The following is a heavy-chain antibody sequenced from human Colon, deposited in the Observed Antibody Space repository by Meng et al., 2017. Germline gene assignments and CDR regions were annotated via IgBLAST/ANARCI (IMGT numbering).Heavy chain of an antibody. Sequence: QVQIQASGPGVVKRSGTLSLTGAFSGGSISNDKWWSWVAQPPGKGREWIGEIFHAGNTNYNPSLKSRVTMSLDKSKNQFSLTLTSVTAADTAVYYCARDFHSTMIVFDSWGQGTLVTVSS. D-gene: IGHD3-22*01. J-gene: IGHJ4*02. CDR3: ARDFHSTMIVFDS. CDR1: GGSISNDKW. CDR2: IFHAGNT. V-gene: IGHV4-4*02.